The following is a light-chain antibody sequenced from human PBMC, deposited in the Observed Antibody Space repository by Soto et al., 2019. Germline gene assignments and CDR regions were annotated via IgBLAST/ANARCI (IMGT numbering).Light chain of an antibody. J-gene: IGKJ4*01. Sequence: AIRMTQSPSSLPASTGDRVTITCRASQGISSYLAWYQQKPGKAPKLLIYAASTLQSEVPSRFSCSGSGPDFTLTISCLQSEDFATYYCQQYYSYPLPFGGGTKVEIK. CDR1: QGISSY. V-gene: IGKV1-8*01. CDR3: QQYYSYPLP. CDR2: AAS.